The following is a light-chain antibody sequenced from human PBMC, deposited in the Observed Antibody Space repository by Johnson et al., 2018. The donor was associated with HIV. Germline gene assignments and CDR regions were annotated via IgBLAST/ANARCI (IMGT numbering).Light chain of an antibody. CDR3: GTWDSSLSAEV. J-gene: IGLJ1*01. Sequence: QSVLTQPPSVSAAPGQKVTISCSGSSSNIGNNYVSWYQQLPGTAPKLLIYDNNKRPSGIPDRFSGSKSGTSATLGITGLQTGDEADYYCGTWDSSLSAEVFGTGPKATCL. CDR2: DNN. V-gene: IGLV1-51*01. CDR1: SSNIGNNY.